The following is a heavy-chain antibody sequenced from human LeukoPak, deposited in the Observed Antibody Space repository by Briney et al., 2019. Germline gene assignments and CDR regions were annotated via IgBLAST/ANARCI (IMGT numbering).Heavy chain of an antibody. CDR2: IYYSGST. D-gene: IGHD6-13*01. Sequence: SETLSLTCTVSGGSISSYYWTWIRQPPGKGLEWIGYIYYSGSTNYNPSLKSRVTISVDTSKNQLSLKLSSVTAADTAVYYCARRDSSSWSFDYWGQGTLVSVSS. CDR1: GGSISSYY. V-gene: IGHV4-59*01. J-gene: IGHJ4*02. CDR3: ARRDSSSWSFDY.